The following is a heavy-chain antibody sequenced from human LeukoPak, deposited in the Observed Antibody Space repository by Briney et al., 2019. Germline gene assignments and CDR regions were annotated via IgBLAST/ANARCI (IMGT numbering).Heavy chain of an antibody. Sequence: SETLSPTCTVSAGSISSYYWTWIRQPPGKGREWIGYIFPSGSASYNPSLKTRVTISVDTSKNQFSPKLTSVTAADTAVYYCARRHRYSYFMDVWGKGTTVTVSS. CDR2: IFPSGSA. CDR1: AGSISSYY. CDR3: ARRHRYSYFMDV. J-gene: IGHJ6*03. V-gene: IGHV4-4*09.